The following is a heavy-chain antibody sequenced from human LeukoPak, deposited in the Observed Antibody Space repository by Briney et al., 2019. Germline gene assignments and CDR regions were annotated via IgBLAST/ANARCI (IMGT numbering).Heavy chain of an antibody. D-gene: IGHD2-8*02. V-gene: IGHV4-61*01. CDR1: GVSVSSGSYY. Sequence: NPSETLALPCTVSGVSVSSGSYYWSWIRQPPGKGLEGIGFFYYLGCTNYNPSLKSRVTISVDTSKNQFSLKLSSVTAADTAVYYCARVVYAGAPYFDYWGQGTLVTVSS. CDR3: ARVVYAGAPYFDY. J-gene: IGHJ4*02. CDR2: FYYLGCT.